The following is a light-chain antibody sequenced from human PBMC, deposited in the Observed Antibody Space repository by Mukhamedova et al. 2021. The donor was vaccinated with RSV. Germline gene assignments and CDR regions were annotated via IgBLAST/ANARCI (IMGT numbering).Light chain of an antibody. CDR1: SSEVGGYNY. J-gene: IGLJ2*01. CDR3: CSYAASTTYVL. Sequence: GTSSEVGGYNYVSWEKQHPGKEEKLRMENGKNRPSGGYDRFSGSKSGKKGERTISGLQAEDETNYYCCSYAASTTYVLFGGGTK. V-gene: IGLV2-14*04. CDR2: NGK.